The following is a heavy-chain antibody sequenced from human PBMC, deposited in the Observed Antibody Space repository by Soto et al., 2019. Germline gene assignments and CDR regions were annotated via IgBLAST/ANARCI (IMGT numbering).Heavy chain of an antibody. CDR2: IYYSGST. D-gene: IGHD2-15*01. V-gene: IGHV4-31*03. CDR3: AREPVVAATPEGMGYFDY. CDR1: GGSISSGGYY. Sequence: SETLSLTCTVSGGSISSGGYYWSWIRQHPGKGLEWIGYIYYSGSTYYNPSLKSRVTISVDTSKNQFSLKLSSVTAADTAVYYCAREPVVAATPEGMGYFDYWGQGTLVTVSS. J-gene: IGHJ4*02.